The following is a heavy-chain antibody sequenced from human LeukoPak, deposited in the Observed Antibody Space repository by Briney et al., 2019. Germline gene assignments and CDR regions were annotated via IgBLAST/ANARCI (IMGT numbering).Heavy chain of an antibody. CDR1: GAAISSGTYY. J-gene: IGHJ4*02. V-gene: IGHV4-61*02. Sequence: SETLSLTCTVSGAAISSGTYYWSWIRQPAGKGLEWIGRISTSGNTNYNPSLKSRVSMSVDTSKDQFSLNLSSVTAADTAVYYCARDRDLYSAFFDYWGQGTLVTVSS. CDR3: ARDRDLYSAFFDY. CDR2: ISTSGNT. D-gene: IGHD6-13*01.